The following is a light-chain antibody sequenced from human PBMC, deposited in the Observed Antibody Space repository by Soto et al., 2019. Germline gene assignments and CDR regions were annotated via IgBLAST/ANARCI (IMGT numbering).Light chain of an antibody. CDR3: CSYAGTNPLV. J-gene: IGLJ1*01. V-gene: IGLV2-23*01. Sequence: QSALTQPASVSGSPGQSITISCTGTSSDFGSYNLVSWYQQHPGKAPKLMIYEGNKRPSGVSNRFSGSKSANTASLTISGLQTEEEADYYCCSYAGTNPLVFGTGTKLTVL. CDR1: SSDFGSYNL. CDR2: EGN.